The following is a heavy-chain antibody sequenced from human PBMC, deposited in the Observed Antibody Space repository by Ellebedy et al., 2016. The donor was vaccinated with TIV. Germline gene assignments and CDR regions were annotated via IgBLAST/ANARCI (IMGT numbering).Heavy chain of an antibody. D-gene: IGHD3-10*01. CDR3: AKSMVRGVIIPYYFDY. CDR2: IQYDGSDK. V-gene: IGHV3-30*02. J-gene: IGHJ4*02. Sequence: GESLKISCAASGFSFRYYGMYWVRQAPGKGLEWAAFIQYDGSDKHYSDSVKGRFTISRDNSKNTLYLQMNSLRAEDTAVYYCAKSMVRGVIIPYYFDYWGQGTLVTVSS. CDR1: GFSFRYYG.